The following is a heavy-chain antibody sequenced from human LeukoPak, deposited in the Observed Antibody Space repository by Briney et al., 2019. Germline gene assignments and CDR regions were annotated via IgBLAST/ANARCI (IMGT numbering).Heavy chain of an antibody. V-gene: IGHV3-23*01. Sequence: GGSLRLSCAAPGFTFSSYAMSWVRQAPGKGLEWFSAISGSGGSTYYADSVKGRFTISRDNSKNTLYLQMNSLRAEDTAVYYCGNLPVYYYYYMDVWGKGTTVTVSS. CDR2: ISGSGGST. CDR1: GFTFSSYA. CDR3: GNLPVYYYYYMDV. J-gene: IGHJ6*03.